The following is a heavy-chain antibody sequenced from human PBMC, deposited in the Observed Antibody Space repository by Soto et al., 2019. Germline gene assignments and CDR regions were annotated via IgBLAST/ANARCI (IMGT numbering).Heavy chain of an antibody. CDR1: GFTFSSYA. V-gene: IGHV3-64D*06. Sequence: PGGSLRLSCSASGFTFSSYAMHWVRQAPGKGLEYVSAISSNGGSTYYADSVKGRFTISRDNSKNTLYLQMSSLRAEDTAVYYCVSSKQQLVRGAFDIWGQGTMVTVS. D-gene: IGHD6-13*01. CDR2: ISSNGGST. J-gene: IGHJ3*02. CDR3: VSSKQQLVRGAFDI.